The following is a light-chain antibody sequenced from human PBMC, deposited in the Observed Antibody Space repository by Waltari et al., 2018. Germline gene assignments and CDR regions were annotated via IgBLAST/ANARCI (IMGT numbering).Light chain of an antibody. V-gene: IGLV2-14*03. CDR3: SSYSTISSLIL. Sequence: QSALSQPASVSGSPGQSITISCTGASSDVGGHDYVSWYQQHPGKAPKLIISDVNNWPSGVSNRFSGSKSGNTASLTISGLQAEDEADYYCSSYSTISSLILFGEGTKVTVL. CDR2: DVN. J-gene: IGLJ2*01. CDR1: SSDVGGHDY.